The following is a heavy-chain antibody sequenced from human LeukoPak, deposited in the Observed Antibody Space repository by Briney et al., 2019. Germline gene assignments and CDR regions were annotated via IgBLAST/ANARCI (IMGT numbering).Heavy chain of an antibody. Sequence: GGSLRLSCAASGFTFSSYGMHWVRQAPGKGLEWVAVISYDGSNKYYADSVKGRFTISRDNSKNTLYLQMNSLRAEDTAVYYCAKDLGLPGYMDVWGKGTTVTISS. CDR2: ISYDGSNK. CDR3: AKDLGLPGYMDV. J-gene: IGHJ6*03. V-gene: IGHV3-30*18. D-gene: IGHD3-10*01. CDR1: GFTFSSYG.